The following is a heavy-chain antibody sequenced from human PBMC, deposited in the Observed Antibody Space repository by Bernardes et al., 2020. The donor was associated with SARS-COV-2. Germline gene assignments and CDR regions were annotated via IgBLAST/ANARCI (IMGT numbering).Heavy chain of an antibody. V-gene: IGHV4-39*01. CDR1: GGSISSSSYY. CDR3: ARGSGGHMDV. D-gene: IGHD1-26*01. CDR2: IYYSGST. J-gene: IGHJ6*02. Sequence: SETLSLTCTVSGGSISSSSYYWGWIRQPPGKGLEWIGSIYYSGSTYYNPSLKSRVTISVDTSKNQFSLKLSSVTAADTAVYYCARGSGGHMDVWGQGTTVTVSS.